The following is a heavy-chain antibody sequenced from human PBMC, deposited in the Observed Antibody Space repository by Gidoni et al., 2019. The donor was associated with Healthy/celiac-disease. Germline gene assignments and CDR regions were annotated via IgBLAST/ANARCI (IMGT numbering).Heavy chain of an antibody. D-gene: IGHD5-12*01. Sequence: QVQLVESGGGVVQPGRSLRLSCAASGFTFSSYGMHWVRQAPGKGLEWVAVIWYDGSNKYYADSVKGRFTISRDNSKNTLYLQMNSLRAEDTAVYYCARGMATIMDYYYGMDVWGQGTTVTVSS. CDR3: ARGMATIMDYYYGMDV. V-gene: IGHV3-33*01. J-gene: IGHJ6*02. CDR2: IWYDGSNK. CDR1: GFTFSSYG.